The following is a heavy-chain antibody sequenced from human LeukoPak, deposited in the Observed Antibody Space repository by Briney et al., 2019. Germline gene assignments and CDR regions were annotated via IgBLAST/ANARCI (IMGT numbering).Heavy chain of an antibody. CDR3: ARDNEHYDYVWGSYRRRGCFDY. V-gene: IGHV3-7*01. J-gene: IGHJ4*02. CDR2: IKQDGSEK. CDR1: GFTFSSYW. D-gene: IGHD3-16*02. Sequence: PGGSLRLSCAASGFTFSSYWMSWVRQAPGKGLEWVANIKQDGSEKYYVDSVKGRFTISRDNAKNSLYLQMNSLRAEDTAVYYCARDNEHYDYVWGSYRRRGCFDYWAREPWSPSPQ.